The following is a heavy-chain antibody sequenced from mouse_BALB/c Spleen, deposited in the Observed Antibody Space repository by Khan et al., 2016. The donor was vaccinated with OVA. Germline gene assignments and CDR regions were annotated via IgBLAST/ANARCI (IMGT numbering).Heavy chain of an antibody. Sequence: QIQLVQSGPELKKPGETVKISCTASGYTFTNYGMNWVQQAPGKDLKWMGWINTYTEEPTYADDVKGRFAFSMETSDSTAYLQINHLKNEDTATYFYSRRGSSSWFGYWGQGTLVTVSA. CDR3: SRRGSSSWFGY. J-gene: IGHJ3*01. CDR2: INTYTEEP. D-gene: IGHD1-1*01. CDR1: GYTFTNYG. V-gene: IGHV9-3-1*01.